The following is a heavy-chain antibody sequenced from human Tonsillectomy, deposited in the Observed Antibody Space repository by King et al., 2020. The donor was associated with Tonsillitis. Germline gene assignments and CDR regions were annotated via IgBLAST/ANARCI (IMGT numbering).Heavy chain of an antibody. CDR2: ISSNSDII. CDR1: GFTFSDYN. V-gene: IGHV3-48*01. CDR3: TRAPLPGVGAPDY. Sequence: VQLVESGGGLVQPGGSLRLSCAASGFTFSDYNMNWVRQAPGKGLEWVSYISSNSDIIYCADSVRGRFTISRDNAKKSLYLQMNSLRAEDTAVYYCTRAPLPGVGAPDYWGQGTLVTVSS. D-gene: IGHD1-26*01. J-gene: IGHJ4*02.